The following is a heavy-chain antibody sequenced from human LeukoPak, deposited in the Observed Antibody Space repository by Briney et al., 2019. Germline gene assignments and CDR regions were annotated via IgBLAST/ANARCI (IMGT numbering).Heavy chain of an antibody. Sequence: SETLSLTCTVSSGSISTYYWSWIRQPPGMGLEWIGYIYHSGSTYYNPSLKSRVTISVDRSKNQFSLKLSSVTAADTAVYYCARGSSLRGELLLDSWGQGTLVTVSS. CDR1: SGSISTYY. J-gene: IGHJ4*02. CDR2: IYHSGST. D-gene: IGHD1-26*01. CDR3: ARGSSLRGELLLDS. V-gene: IGHV4-59*12.